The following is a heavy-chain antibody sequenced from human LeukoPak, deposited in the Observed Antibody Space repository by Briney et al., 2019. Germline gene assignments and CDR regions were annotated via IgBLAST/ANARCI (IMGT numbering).Heavy chain of an antibody. J-gene: IGHJ4*02. CDR3: AKDQAGTWGLDY. Sequence: GGALRLSCAASGFTLSNFGMHWGRQAPGKGLEWVAFVRPEGSGNYYADFVKGRFTISRDISKNTLYLQMNSLRAEDTAFYYCAKDQAGTWGLDYRGQGTLVTVSS. V-gene: IGHV3-30*02. CDR1: GFTLSNFG. CDR2: VRPEGSGN. D-gene: IGHD3-10*01.